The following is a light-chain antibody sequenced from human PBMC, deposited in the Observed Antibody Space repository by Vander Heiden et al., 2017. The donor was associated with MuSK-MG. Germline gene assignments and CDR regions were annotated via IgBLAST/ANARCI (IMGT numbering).Light chain of an antibody. CDR1: ALSVHS. Sequence: SLDPTQPPPVWVSPGQTATTACSVVALSVHSASWFQQFPGKAPILMVYKNRVTASGVPNRFSGSTSGPTAVLTITGVQVEDEAHYYCRSADSRSTWFFGGGTKVTVL. CDR3: RSADSRSTWF. CDR2: KNR. J-gene: IGLJ2*01. V-gene: IGLV3-25*03.